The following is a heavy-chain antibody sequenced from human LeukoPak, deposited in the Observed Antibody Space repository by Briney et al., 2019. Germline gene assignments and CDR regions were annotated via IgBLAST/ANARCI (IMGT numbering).Heavy chain of an antibody. CDR2: INPNSGGT. Sequence: ASVKVSCKASGYTFTGYYMHWVRQAPGQGLEWMGWINPNSGGTNYAQKFQGRVTMTRDTSISTAYMELSRLRSNDTAVYYCARATIVVVTEVMDYWGQGTLVTVSS. CDR1: GYTFTGYY. J-gene: IGHJ4*02. CDR3: ARATIVVVTEVMDY. V-gene: IGHV1-2*02. D-gene: IGHD3-22*01.